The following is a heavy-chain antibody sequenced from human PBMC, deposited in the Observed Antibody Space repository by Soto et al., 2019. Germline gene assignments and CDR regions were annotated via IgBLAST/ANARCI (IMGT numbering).Heavy chain of an antibody. V-gene: IGHV1-18*01. D-gene: IGHD6-6*01. CDR3: ARRTSSSSSYYYYGMDV. CDR2: ISAYNGYT. Sequence: QVQLVQSGPEVKKPGASVKVSCQASGYTFANYGFSWVRQAPGQGLEWMGWISAYNGYTTHAQKLQARVTMTTDTSTSTAYMERRSLSSDDTAVYYCARRTSSSSSYYYYGMDVWGQGTTVTVSS. J-gene: IGHJ6*02. CDR1: GYTFANYG.